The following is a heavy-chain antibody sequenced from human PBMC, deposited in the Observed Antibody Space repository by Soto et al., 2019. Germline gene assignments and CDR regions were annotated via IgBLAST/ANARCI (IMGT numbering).Heavy chain of an antibody. CDR1: RYTFTSHG. V-gene: IGHV1-18*01. Sequence: QVELMQSGGEVKMPGASVKVSCKSSRYTFTSHGISWVRQAPGQGLEWMGWISTYNGKTDSAQKFQGRVTMTADTRTNTAYMELRSLRSDDTAVYYCARLLTEGATFREDAFDIWGQGTKVTVSS. CDR2: ISTYNGKT. D-gene: IGHD1-26*01. CDR3: ARLLTEGATFREDAFDI. J-gene: IGHJ3*02.